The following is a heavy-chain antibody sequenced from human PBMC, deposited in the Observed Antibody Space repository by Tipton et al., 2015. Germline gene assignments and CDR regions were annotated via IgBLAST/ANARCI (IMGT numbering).Heavy chain of an antibody. CDR1: GFSFSSYT. CDR2: INKDGGT. CDR3: VNDLHTAALD. V-gene: IGHV3-64D*08. D-gene: IGHD4-11*01. J-gene: IGHJ4*02. Sequence: SLRLSCAASGFSFSSYTVHWVRQAPGKGLEYVSSINKDGGTYYADSVKGRFTISRDDSKNTLYLQMSSLRAEDTAVYYCVNDLHTAALDWGQGTLVTVSS.